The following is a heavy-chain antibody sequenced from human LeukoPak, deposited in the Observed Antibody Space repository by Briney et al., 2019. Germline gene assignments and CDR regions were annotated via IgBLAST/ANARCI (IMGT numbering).Heavy chain of an antibody. CDR3: ARASTLRGAFDI. J-gene: IGHJ3*02. CDR2: INPSGGST. CDR1: GYTFTSYY. V-gene: IGHV1-46*03. Sequence: ASVKVSCKASGYTFTSYYMHWVRQAPGQGLEWMGIINPSGGSTSCAQKFQGRVTMTRDTSTSTVYMELSSLRSEDTAVYYCARASTLRGAFDIWGQGTMVTVSS.